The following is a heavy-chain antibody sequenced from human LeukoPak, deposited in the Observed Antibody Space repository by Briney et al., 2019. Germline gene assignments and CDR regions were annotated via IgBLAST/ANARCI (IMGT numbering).Heavy chain of an antibody. D-gene: IGHD3-22*01. CDR1: GGSISSYY. Sequence: KPSETLSLTCTVSGGSISSYYWSWIRQPAGKGLEWIGRIYTSGSTNYNPSLKSRVTISVDTSKNQFSLKLSSVTAADTAVYYCARGPTYYYDSSGYTYDYWGQGTLVTVSS. CDR3: ARGPTYYYDSSGYTYDY. V-gene: IGHV4-4*07. J-gene: IGHJ4*02. CDR2: IYTSGST.